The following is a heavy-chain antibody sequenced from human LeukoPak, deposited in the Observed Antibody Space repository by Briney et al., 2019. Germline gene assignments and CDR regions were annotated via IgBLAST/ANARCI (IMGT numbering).Heavy chain of an antibody. J-gene: IGHJ4*02. Sequence: SQTLSLTCTVAGGSISSGDYYWTWIRQHPGKGLEWIGYIYYNGGTYYNPSLKSQVTISADTSKSQFSLKLTSVTGADTAMYYCVRSRNSEQYSFDYWGQGVLVTVSS. CDR3: VRSRNSEQYSFDY. CDR1: GGSISSGDYY. D-gene: IGHD1-26*01. CDR2: IYYNGGT. V-gene: IGHV4-31*01.